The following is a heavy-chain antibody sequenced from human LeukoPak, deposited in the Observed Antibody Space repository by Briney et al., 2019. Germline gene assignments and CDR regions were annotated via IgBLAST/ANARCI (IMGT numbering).Heavy chain of an antibody. CDR1: GFTFSSYG. CDR2: IWYDGSNK. V-gene: IGHV3-33*01. CDR3: AREAETGYCSGGSCYSDTSPFDY. J-gene: IGHJ4*02. Sequence: PGGSLRLSCAASGFTFSSYGMHWVRQAPGKGLEWVAVIWYDGSNKYYADSVKGRFTISRDNSKNTLYLQMNSLRAEDTAVYYCAREAETGYCSGGSCYSDTSPFDYWGQGTLVTVSS. D-gene: IGHD2-15*01.